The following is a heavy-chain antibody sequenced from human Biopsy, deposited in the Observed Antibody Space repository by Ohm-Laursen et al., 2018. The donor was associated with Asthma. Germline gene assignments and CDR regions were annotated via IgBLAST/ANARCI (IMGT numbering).Heavy chain of an antibody. CDR3: ARGYSGSDRIVYYYSGLEV. CDR2: LIPVLGTP. J-gene: IGHJ6*02. V-gene: IGHV1-69*01. Sequence: SSVKVSCKASGDSFSNYAISWVRQAPGQGLEWMGGLIPVLGTPDHAQMFEGRVTITADESTSTAYMELSSLSSEDTAVHYCARGYSGSDRIVYYYSGLEVWGQGTTVTVSS. CDR1: GDSFSNYA. D-gene: IGHD5-12*01.